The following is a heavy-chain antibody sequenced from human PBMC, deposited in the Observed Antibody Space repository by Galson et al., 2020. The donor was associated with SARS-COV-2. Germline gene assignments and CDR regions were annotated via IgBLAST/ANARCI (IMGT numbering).Heavy chain of an antibody. Sequence: GESLKISCAASGFTFSSYGMHWVRQAPGKGLEWVAVISYDGSNKYYADSVKGRFTISRDNSKNTLYLQMNSLRAEDTAVYYCAKDHAYDYVWGSYRYENWFDPWGQGTLVTVSS. CDR1: GFTFSSYG. D-gene: IGHD3-16*02. V-gene: IGHV3-30*18. J-gene: IGHJ5*02. CDR2: ISYDGSNK. CDR3: AKDHAYDYVWGSYRYENWFDP.